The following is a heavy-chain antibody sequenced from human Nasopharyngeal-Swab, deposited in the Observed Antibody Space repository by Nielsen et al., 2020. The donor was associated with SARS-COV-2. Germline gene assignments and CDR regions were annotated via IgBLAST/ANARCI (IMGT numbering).Heavy chain of an antibody. J-gene: IGHJ6*02. D-gene: IGHD2-2*01. V-gene: IGHV1-46*01. CDR2: INPSGGST. CDR1: GYTFTSHY. CDR3: ARNIVVVPAAVLYYYYGMDV. Sequence: AAVKVSCKASGYTFTSHYMHWVRQAPGQGGEGMGIINPSGGSTSYAQKFQGRVTMTRETSTSTVYMELSSLRSEYTAVYYCARNIVVVPAAVLYYYYGMDVWGQGTTVTVSS.